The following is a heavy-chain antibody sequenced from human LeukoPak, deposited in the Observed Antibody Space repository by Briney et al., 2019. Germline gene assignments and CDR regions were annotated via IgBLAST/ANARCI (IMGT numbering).Heavy chain of an antibody. CDR1: GHTLSDLT. J-gene: IGHJ4*01. V-gene: IGHV1-24*01. CDR2: FAPEIGER. CDR3: ATWVGTLRGGYFVY. Sequence: GASVTVSCKVSGHTLSDLTVHWVRQAPGSGPEWMGGFAPEIGERVYAQKFQGRVTLTEDTSTDTAYMDLSSLRSEDTAVYYCATWVGTLRGGYFVYWGHGTLVTVSS. D-gene: IGHD4-23*01.